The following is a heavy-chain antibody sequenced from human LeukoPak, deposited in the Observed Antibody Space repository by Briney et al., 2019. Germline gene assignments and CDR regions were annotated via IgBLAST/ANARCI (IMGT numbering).Heavy chain of an antibody. CDR2: IYHSGFT. CDR1: NYSINNGYY. CDR3: ARLDQLVPPFDP. D-gene: IGHD6-13*01. Sequence: SSETLSLTCTVSNYSINNGYYWGWIRQPPGRGLEWIGSIYHSGFTYSNPSLTSRLTMSIDASKNQFSLKLGSVTAADTAVYYCARLDQLVPPFDPWGQGTLVTVSS. V-gene: IGHV4-38-2*02. J-gene: IGHJ5*02.